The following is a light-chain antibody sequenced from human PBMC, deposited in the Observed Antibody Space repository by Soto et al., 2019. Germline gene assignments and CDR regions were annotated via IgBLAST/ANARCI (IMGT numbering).Light chain of an antibody. CDR2: GTS. CDR3: QQYGSSSWT. Sequence: ESVLTQSPGTLSLSPGERATLSCRTSQSISSSYLAWYQQQPGQAPRLLIDGTSSRATGIPDRFSGSGSGTDFTLTISRLEPEDFAVYYCQQYGSSSWTFGQGTKV. CDR1: QSISSSY. J-gene: IGKJ1*01. V-gene: IGKV3-20*01.